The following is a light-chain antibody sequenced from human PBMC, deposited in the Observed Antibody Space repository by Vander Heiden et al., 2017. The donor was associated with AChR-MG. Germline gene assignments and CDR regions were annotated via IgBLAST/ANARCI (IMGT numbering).Light chain of an antibody. Sequence: EIVITQSPPTLSVSPGQRATLSCRASQSVRSNLAWYQQKPGQAPRLLIYGASTSATGIPARFSGSGYGTEFTLTISSRQSEDFAVYYCQQYNYWPPYTFGQGTKLEIK. J-gene: IGKJ2*01. CDR1: QSVRSN. V-gene: IGKV3-15*01. CDR3: QQYNYWPPYT. CDR2: GAS.